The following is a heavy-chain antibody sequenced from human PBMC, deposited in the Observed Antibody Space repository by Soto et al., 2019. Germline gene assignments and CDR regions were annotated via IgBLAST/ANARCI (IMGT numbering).Heavy chain of an antibody. D-gene: IGHD6-13*01. J-gene: IGHJ4*02. V-gene: IGHV4-31*03. Sequence: SETLSLTCTVSGGSISSCGYYWSWIRQHPGKGLEGIGYIFYRGTTYYNPSLKSRVTISVDTSTNPFSLNLSSVTAADTAVYYCARDVGYSHGGGNPHYFDYWGQGTLVTVSS. CDR2: IFYRGTT. CDR3: ARDVGYSHGGGNPHYFDY. CDR1: GGSISSCGYY.